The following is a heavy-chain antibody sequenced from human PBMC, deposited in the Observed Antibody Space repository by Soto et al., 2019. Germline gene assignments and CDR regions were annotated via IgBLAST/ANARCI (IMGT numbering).Heavy chain of an antibody. J-gene: IGHJ4*02. D-gene: IGHD6-19*01. CDR3: TTLAQWLAWDNYFDY. CDR1: GYAFSSNY. CDR2: INPSNGRT. V-gene: IGHV1-46*01. Sequence: ASVKVSCKASGYAFSSNYIHWVRQASGQGLEWMGVINPSNGRTTYAQNFQDRVTMTRDTSTSTVYLELRSLSSDDTAVYYCTTLAQWLAWDNYFDYWGQGTLVTVSS.